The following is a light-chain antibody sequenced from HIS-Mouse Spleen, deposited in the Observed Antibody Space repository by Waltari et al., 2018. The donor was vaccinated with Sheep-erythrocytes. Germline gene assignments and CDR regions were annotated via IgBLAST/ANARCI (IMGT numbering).Light chain of an antibody. CDR2: EGS. Sequence: QSALTQPASVSGSPGQSITISCPGTSRDVGMYNLFPWYQQHPGKAPKLIIYEGSKRPSGVSNRFSGSKSGNTASLTISGLQAEDEADYYCCSYAGSSTPWVFGGGTKLTVL. J-gene: IGLJ3*02. CDR1: SRDVGMYNL. CDR3: CSYAGSSTPWV. V-gene: IGLV2-23*01.